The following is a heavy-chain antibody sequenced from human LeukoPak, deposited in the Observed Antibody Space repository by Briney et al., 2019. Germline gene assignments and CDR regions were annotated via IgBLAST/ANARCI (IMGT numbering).Heavy chain of an antibody. CDR2: FYYSGRT. D-gene: IGHD3-10*01. V-gene: IGHV4-39*07. Sequence: SETLSLTCTVSGGSISSSNCYWGWSRQPPGRGLERSGGFYYSGRTYYNPSLTSRATISLDTSKNHFSVKVTSVTAPDTAVYYCARDLPHYASGSYHPYNWFDPWGEGNLVTVSS. CDR1: GGSISSSNCY. CDR3: ARDLPHYASGSYHPYNWFDP. J-gene: IGHJ5*02.